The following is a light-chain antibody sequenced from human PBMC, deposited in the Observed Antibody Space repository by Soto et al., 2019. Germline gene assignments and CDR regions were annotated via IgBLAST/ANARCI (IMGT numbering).Light chain of an antibody. CDR3: QQYNNWPPIT. V-gene: IGKV3-15*01. CDR2: GAS. J-gene: IGKJ1*01. CDR1: QSVSSSY. Sequence: EIVLTQSPATLSLSPGERATLSYRASQSVSSSYLAWYQQKPGQAPRLLIYGASTRATGIPARFSGSGSGTEFTLTISSLQSEDFAVYYCQQYNNWPPITFGQGTKVDIK.